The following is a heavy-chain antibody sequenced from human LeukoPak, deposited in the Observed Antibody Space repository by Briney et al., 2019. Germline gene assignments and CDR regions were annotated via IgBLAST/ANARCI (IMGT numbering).Heavy chain of an antibody. Sequence: ASVKVSCKAPGYTFTRFGISWVRQAPGQGLEWMGWISGYNDNPHYAQSFQGRVTMTTDTSSSTAYMELRSLGSDDTAVYYCARVGRDCRDTRCTWSDWLDPWGQGTLVTVSS. D-gene: IGHD2-2*01. J-gene: IGHJ5*02. V-gene: IGHV1-18*01. CDR2: ISGYNDNP. CDR3: ARVGRDCRDTRCTWSDWLDP. CDR1: GYTFTRFG.